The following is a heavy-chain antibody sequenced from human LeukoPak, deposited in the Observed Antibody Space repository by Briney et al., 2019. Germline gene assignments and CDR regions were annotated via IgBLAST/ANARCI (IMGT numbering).Heavy chain of an antibody. D-gene: IGHD3-10*01. CDR2: ISASGGRT. V-gene: IGHV3-23*01. Sequence: PGGSLRLSCAASGFTFSPSAMSWVRQTPEKGLQWVSAISASGGRTYYSDSVKGHFTISRDNSNSTLYLQMDSLRAEDSAVYFCARDPVSATGSYYFGSWGQGTLVTVSS. J-gene: IGHJ4*02. CDR3: ARDPVSATGSYYFGS. CDR1: GFTFSPSA.